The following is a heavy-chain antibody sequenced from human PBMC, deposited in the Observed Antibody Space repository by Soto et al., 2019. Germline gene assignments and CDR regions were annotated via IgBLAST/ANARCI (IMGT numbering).Heavy chain of an antibody. J-gene: IGHJ4*02. V-gene: IGHV3-20*04. CDR2: INWNGGST. Sequence: EVQLVESGGGVVRPGGSLRLSCAASGFTFDDYGMSWVRQAPGKGLEWVSGINWNGGSTGYADSVKGRFTISRDNAKNSLYLQMNSLRAVDKALYYCAREDGYYDSSGYLDYWCQGTLVTVSS. CDR3: AREDGYYDSSGYLDY. D-gene: IGHD3-22*01. CDR1: GFTFDDYG.